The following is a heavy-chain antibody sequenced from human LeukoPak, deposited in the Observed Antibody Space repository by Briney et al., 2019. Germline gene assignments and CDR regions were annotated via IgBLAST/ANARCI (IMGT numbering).Heavy chain of an antibody. D-gene: IGHD1-26*01. CDR1: GYTFTGYY. J-gene: IGHJ3*02. CDR3: ARADSGSYPDI. V-gene: IGHV1-18*04. Sequence: ASVKVSCKASGYTFTGYYMHWVRQAPGQGLEWMGWISAYNGNTNYAQKLQGRVTMTTDTSTSTAYMELRSLRSDDTAVYYCARADSGSYPDIWGQGTMVTVSS. CDR2: ISAYNGNT.